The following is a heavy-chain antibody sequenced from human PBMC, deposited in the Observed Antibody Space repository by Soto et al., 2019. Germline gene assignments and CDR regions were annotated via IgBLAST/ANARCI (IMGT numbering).Heavy chain of an antibody. J-gene: IGHJ4*02. V-gene: IGHV4-34*01. CDR2: INHSGST. Sequence: SETLSLTCAVYGGSFSCYYWSWIRQPPGKGLEWIGEINHSGSTNYNPSLKSRVTISVDTSKNQFSLKLSSVTAADTAVYYCASLDTGGFDYWGQGTLVTVSS. CDR3: ASLDTGGFDY. CDR1: GGSFSCYY. D-gene: IGHD5-18*01.